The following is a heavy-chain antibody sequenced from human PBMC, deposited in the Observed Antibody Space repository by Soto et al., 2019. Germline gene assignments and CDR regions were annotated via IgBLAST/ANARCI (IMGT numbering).Heavy chain of an antibody. CDR3: ASVVHYDSSGYYYFY. D-gene: IGHD3-22*01. V-gene: IGHV1-69*13. J-gene: IGHJ4*02. CDR2: IIPIFGTA. Sequence: SVKVSCKASGGTFSSYAIDWVRQAPGQRLEWMGGIIPIFGTANYAQKFQGRITITADESTSTAYMELRSLRSEGTAVYYCASVVHYDSSGYYYFYWGQGSLVTVSA. CDR1: GGTFSSYA.